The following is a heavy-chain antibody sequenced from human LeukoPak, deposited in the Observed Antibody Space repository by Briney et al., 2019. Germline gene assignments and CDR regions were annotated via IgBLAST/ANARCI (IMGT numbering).Heavy chain of an antibody. D-gene: IGHD4-17*01. Sequence: SETLSLTCTVSGGSISSYYWSWIRQPPGKGLEWIGSICHSGSTYYNPSLKSRVTTSVDTSKNQFSLKLTSVTAADTAIYYCARGDYGDYASLFDIWGKGTVVTVSS. CDR3: ARGDYGDYASLFDI. CDR1: GGSISSYY. J-gene: IGHJ3*02. CDR2: ICHSGST. V-gene: IGHV4-38-2*02.